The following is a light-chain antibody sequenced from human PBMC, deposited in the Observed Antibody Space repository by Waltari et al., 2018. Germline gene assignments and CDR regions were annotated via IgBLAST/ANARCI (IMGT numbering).Light chain of an antibody. V-gene: IGKV3-20*01. CDR3: QHYGSSPYT. Sequence: EIVLTQSPGTLSLSPGERATLSCRASTSVSSLSPARYQQKPHQAPRLLIYRSSNRANGIPDRFSGSASGTDFTLTISRLEPEDFAVYYCQHYGSSPYTFGQGTKLEIK. CDR1: TSVSSLS. J-gene: IGKJ2*01. CDR2: RSS.